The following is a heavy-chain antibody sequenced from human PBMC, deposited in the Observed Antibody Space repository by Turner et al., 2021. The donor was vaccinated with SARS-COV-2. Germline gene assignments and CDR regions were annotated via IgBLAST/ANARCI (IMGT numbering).Heavy chain of an antibody. D-gene: IGHD3-22*01. Sequence: QVQLVHSGAEVKKPGASVTLSCKASASTFTGYYMHWVRQAPGQGLEWMGWINPNSGGTNYAQKFQGRVTMTRDTSISTAYMELSRLRSDDTAVYYCARGGLYYYDSSAYYGDAFDIWGQGTMVTVSS. CDR3: ARGGLYYYDSSAYYGDAFDI. V-gene: IGHV1-2*02. CDR1: ASTFTGYY. J-gene: IGHJ3*02. CDR2: INPNSGGT.